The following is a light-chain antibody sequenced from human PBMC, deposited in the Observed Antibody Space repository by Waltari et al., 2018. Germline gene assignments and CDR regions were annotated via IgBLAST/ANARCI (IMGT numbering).Light chain of an antibody. CDR2: EAN. CDR3: YAYAGTRGV. Sequence: QSALTQPVSVSGSPGQSITISCTGTSSDIARYNLVSWYQQHPGKAPKLIIYEANKRPSGVSSRFSGSKSGNTASLTISGPQAEDEANYYCYAYAGTRGVFGTGTKVTVL. V-gene: IGLV2-23*01. J-gene: IGLJ1*01. CDR1: SSDIARYNL.